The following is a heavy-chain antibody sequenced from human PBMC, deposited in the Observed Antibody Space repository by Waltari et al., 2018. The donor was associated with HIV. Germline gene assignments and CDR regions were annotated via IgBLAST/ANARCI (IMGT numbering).Heavy chain of an antibody. CDR1: GDSVSSDSAA. CDR3: VRDAFGLDY. V-gene: IGHV6-1*01. J-gene: IGHJ4*02. Sequence: QVYLQQSGPEMVKPSETLTLDCVISGDSVSSDSAAWNWVRQSPSRGLEWRGRTYWRSKWHEDYAASVKGRIAIDADSAENRFTLHLNHVTPEDTAVYFCVRDAFGLDYWGQGILVTVSS. D-gene: IGHD3-16*01. CDR2: TYWRSKWHE.